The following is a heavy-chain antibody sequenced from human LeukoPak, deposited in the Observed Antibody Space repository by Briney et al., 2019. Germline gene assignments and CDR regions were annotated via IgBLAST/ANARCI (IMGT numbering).Heavy chain of an antibody. D-gene: IGHD5-12*01. V-gene: IGHV4-39*01. CDR1: GDSISSNSYY. J-gene: IGHJ4*02. CDR2: IHYSGST. CDR3: ARQDIRVLWYFDY. Sequence: SETLSLNRSVSGDSISSNSYYWGWIRQPPGKGLEWIGSIHYSGSTYHNPSLKSRVTVSVDTSKNQFSLKLSSVTAADTAVYYCARQDIRVLWYFDYWGQGTLVTVSS.